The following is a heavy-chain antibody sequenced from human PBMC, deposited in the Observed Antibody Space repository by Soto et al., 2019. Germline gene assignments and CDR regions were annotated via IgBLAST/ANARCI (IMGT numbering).Heavy chain of an antibody. Sequence: QVQLQESGPGLVKSSGPLSLTCAVSSGSISSSSWYSWVRPPPGKGLEWIGVIHHSGTTYCNPALESRLSISLAAPSNQLSLRLSSGTAADTAVYYCAGQGDRSYTWTYWGQGTLVTVSS. CDR1: SGSISSSSW. V-gene: IGHV4-4*02. CDR3: AGQGDRSYTWTY. D-gene: IGHD1-1*01. CDR2: IHHSGTT. J-gene: IGHJ4*02.